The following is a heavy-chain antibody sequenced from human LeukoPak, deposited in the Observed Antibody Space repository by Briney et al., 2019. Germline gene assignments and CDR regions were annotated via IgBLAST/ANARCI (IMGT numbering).Heavy chain of an antibody. V-gene: IGHV3-23*01. Sequence: PGGSLRLSCAASGFTFSSYEMNWVRQAPGKGLEWVSGISGPGGSTYYADSVKGRITISKDNSKNTLYLQMNSLRAEDTAVYYCAKKVGGVYAFDIWGQGTMVTVSS. J-gene: IGHJ3*02. CDR1: GFTFSSYE. CDR2: ISGPGGST. D-gene: IGHD3-16*01. CDR3: AKKVGGVYAFDI.